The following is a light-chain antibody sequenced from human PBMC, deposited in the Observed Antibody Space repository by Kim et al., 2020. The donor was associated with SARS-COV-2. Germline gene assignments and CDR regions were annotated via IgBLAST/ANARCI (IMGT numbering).Light chain of an antibody. CDR2: VNRDGSY. CDR3: QTWGTGIV. J-gene: IGLJ3*02. Sequence: QPVLTQSPSASASLGASVKLTCTLSSGHSSYAIAWHQQQPEKGPRYLMKVNRDGSYSKGDGIPDRFSGSTSGAERYLTISSLQSEDEAEYYCQTWGTGIVFGGGTQLTVL. CDR1: SGHSSYA. V-gene: IGLV4-69*01.